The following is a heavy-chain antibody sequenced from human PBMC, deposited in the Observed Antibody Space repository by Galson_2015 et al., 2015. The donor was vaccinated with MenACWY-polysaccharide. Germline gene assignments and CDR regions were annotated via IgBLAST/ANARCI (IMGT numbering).Heavy chain of an antibody. J-gene: IGHJ6*02. CDR3: ARNMSAEHRWVGGNSGMDV. CDR2: MNPNSGNT. D-gene: IGHD1/OR15-1a*01. V-gene: IGHV1-8*01. Sequence: SVKVSCKASGYSFSSYDINWVRQTTGQGLEWMGWMNPNSGNTGYAQKFQGRVTMTRNTSISIAYMELSSLRSEDTALYYCARNMSAEHRWVGGNSGMDVWGQGTSVTVSS. CDR1: GYSFSSYD.